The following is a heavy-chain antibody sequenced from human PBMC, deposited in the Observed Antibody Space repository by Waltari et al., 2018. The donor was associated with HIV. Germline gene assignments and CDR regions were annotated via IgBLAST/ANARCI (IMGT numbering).Heavy chain of an antibody. CDR2: HSGGGCST. J-gene: IGHJ4*02. Sequence: EVHLLESGGGLVQPGGSLRLSCAASGFAFNSYGMNWVRRTPGRGLEGGSCHSGGGCSTYYADSVKGRFTISRDSFNNTLYLHMTSLRAEDTALYFCAKSPRAAPYYFDSWGQGTQVTVSS. CDR3: AKSPRAAPYYFDS. D-gene: IGHD6-13*01. CDR1: GFAFNSYG. V-gene: IGHV3-23*01.